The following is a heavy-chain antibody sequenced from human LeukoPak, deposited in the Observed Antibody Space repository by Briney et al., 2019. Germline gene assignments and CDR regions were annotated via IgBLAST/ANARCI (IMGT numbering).Heavy chain of an antibody. CDR3: AISSGSYDY. J-gene: IGHJ4*02. CDR1: GFTFSSYN. D-gene: IGHD1-26*01. CDR2: ITSGSSYI. V-gene: IGHV3-21*04. Sequence: GGSLRLSCAASGFTFSSYNMNWVRQAPGKGLEWVSSITSGSSYIYYADSVKGRFTISRDNAKNSLYLQMNSLRVEDTAVYYCAISSGSYDYWGQGTLVTVSS.